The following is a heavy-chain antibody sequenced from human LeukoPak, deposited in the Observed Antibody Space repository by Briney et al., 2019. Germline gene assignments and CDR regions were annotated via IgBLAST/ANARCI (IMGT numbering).Heavy chain of an antibody. CDR2: IWSDGSNK. V-gene: IGHV3-33*01. CDR3: ARGIAVAGNAFDI. CDR1: GFTFSSFG. Sequence: PGGSLRLSCAASGFTFSSFGMHWVRQAPGKGLEWVAVIWSDGSNKYYADSVKGRFTISRDNSKNTLYLQMNSPRAEDTAVYYCARGIAVAGNAFDIWGQGTMVTVSS. J-gene: IGHJ3*02. D-gene: IGHD6-19*01.